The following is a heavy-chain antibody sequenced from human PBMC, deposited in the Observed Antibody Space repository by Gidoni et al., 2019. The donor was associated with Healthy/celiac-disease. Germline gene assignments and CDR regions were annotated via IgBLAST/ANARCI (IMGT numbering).Heavy chain of an antibody. CDR1: GFTFDVYA. J-gene: IGHJ6*02. CDR2: ISWNSGSI. Sequence: EVQLVESGGGLVQPGRSLRLSCAASGFTFDVYALPWVRQAPGKGLEWVSGISWNSGSIGYADSVKGRFTISRDNAKNSLYLQMNSLRAEDTALYYCAKDNGAAAADYYYYYGMDVWGQGTTVTVSS. CDR3: AKDNGAAAADYYYYYGMDV. D-gene: IGHD6-13*01. V-gene: IGHV3-9*01.